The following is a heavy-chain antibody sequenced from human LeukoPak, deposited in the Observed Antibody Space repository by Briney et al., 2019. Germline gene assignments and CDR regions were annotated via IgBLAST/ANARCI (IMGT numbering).Heavy chain of an antibody. V-gene: IGHV4-39*01. Sequence: SETLSLTCTVSGGSISSSSYYWGWIRQPPGKGLEWIGSIYYSGSTYYNPSLKSRVTISVDTSKNQFSLKLSSVTAADTAVYYCSSTRHDAFDIWGQGTMVTVSS. J-gene: IGHJ3*02. CDR3: SSTRHDAFDI. CDR1: GGSISSSSYY. CDR2: IYYSGST.